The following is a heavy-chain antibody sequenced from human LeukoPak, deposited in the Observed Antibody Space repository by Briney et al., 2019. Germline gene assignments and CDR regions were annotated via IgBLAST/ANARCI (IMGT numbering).Heavy chain of an antibody. CDR1: GFTVSSNY. CDR2: IYSGGST. Sequence: GGSLRLSCAASGFTVSSNYMSWVRQAPGKGLEWVSVIYSGGSTYYADSVKGRFTISRDNSKNTLYLQMNSLRAEDTAVYYCARSTTQKYDFDYWGQGTLVTVSS. D-gene: IGHD4-11*01. J-gene: IGHJ4*02. CDR3: ARSTTQKYDFDY. V-gene: IGHV3-53*05.